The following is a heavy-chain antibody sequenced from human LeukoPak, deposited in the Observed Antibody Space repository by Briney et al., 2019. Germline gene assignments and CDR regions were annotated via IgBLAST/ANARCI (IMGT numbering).Heavy chain of an antibody. V-gene: IGHV4-39*07. J-gene: IGHJ5*02. D-gene: IGHD3-10*01. CDR2: INHSGST. CDR3: ARSLKRSYYGSGSSTSWFDP. Sequence: SETLSLTCTVSGGSISSSSYYWGWIRQPPGKGLEWIGEINHSGSTNYNPSLKSRVTISVDTSKNQFSLKLSSVTAADTAVYYCARSLKRSYYGSGSSTSWFDPWGQGTLVTVSS. CDR1: GGSISSSSYY.